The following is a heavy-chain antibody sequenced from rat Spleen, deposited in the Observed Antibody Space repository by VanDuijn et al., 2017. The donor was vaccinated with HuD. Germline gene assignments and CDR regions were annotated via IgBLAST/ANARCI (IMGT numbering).Heavy chain of an antibody. D-gene: IGHD1-10*01. CDR2: SSYDGSNT. Sequence: EVQLVESGGGLVQPGRSLKLSCVASGFTFNNYWMTWIRQAPGKGLEWVATSSYDGSNTYYRDSVKGRFTISRDNAKSTLYLQMDSLRSEDTATYYCARHGNNYGWFAYWGQGTLVTVSS. CDR3: ARHGNNYGWFAY. J-gene: IGHJ3*01. V-gene: IGHV5-29*01. CDR1: GFTFNNYW.